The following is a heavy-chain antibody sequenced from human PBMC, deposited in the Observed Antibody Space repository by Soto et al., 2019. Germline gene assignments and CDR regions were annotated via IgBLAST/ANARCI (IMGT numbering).Heavy chain of an antibody. CDR2: FSNYNGNK. D-gene: IGHD6-13*01. Sequence: QVQLVQSGTEVKKPGASVKVSCKASGYSFTNYGVSWVRQVPGQGLEWMGWFSNYNGNKNYAQKLQGRVTMTTDTSTTTAYMELRNLRSDDTAVYYCARDRGSSLDYWGQGTLVTVSS. V-gene: IGHV1-18*01. CDR1: GYSFTNYG. J-gene: IGHJ4*02. CDR3: ARDRGSSLDY.